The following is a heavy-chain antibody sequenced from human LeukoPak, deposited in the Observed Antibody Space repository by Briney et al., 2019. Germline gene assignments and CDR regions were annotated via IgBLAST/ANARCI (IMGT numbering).Heavy chain of an antibody. V-gene: IGHV3-23*01. J-gene: IGHJ6*02. Sequence: GGSLRLSCAASGFTFSTYAMSWVRQAPGKGLEWVSAISGSGGSTNYADSVKGRFTISRDNSKNTLHLQLNSLRAEDTALYYCAKSCGGTCYYYGMDVWGQGTTVTVSS. CDR3: AKSCGGTCYYYGMDV. D-gene: IGHD2-15*01. CDR2: ISGSGGST. CDR1: GFTFSTYA.